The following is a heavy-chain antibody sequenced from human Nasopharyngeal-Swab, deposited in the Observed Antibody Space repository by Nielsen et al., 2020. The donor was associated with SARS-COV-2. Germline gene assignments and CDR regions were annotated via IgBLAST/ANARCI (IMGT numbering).Heavy chain of an antibody. D-gene: IGHD2-2*01. J-gene: IGHJ6*02. CDR2: IYYSGST. V-gene: IGHV4-31*02. Sequence: WIRQPPGKGLESIGYIYYSGSTYYNPSLKSRVTISVDTSKNQFSLKLSSVTAADTAVYYCARDRVVPAAMWAYYYYYGMDVWGQGTTVTVSS. CDR3: ARDRVVPAAMWAYYYYYGMDV.